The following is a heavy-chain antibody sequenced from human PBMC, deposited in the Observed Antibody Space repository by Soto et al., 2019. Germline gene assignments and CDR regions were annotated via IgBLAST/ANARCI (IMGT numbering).Heavy chain of an antibody. CDR3: ARDHDYDFWRPADV. Sequence: QVQLVESGGGVVQPGRSLRLSCAASGFTFSSYAMLWVRQAPGKGLEWVAVISYEGSNKYYSDPVKGRFTISRDNFKNTLYLEMNSVRGEDTAAYCCARDHDYDFWRPADVCGQGTTVTVSS. D-gene: IGHD3-3*01. V-gene: IGHV3-30-3*01. CDR1: GFTFSSYA. J-gene: IGHJ6*02. CDR2: ISYEGSNK.